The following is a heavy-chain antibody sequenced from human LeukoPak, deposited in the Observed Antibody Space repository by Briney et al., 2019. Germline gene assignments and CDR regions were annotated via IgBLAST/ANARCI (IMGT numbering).Heavy chain of an antibody. J-gene: IGHJ6*02. CDR3: ARDRFVGYCSGGSCYYYYYYGMDV. CDR2: IYYSGST. CDR1: NDSFIGYY. Sequence: PSETLSLTCTVSNDSFIGYYWSWIRQPPGKGLEWVGYIYYSGSTNYNPSLKSRVTISVAPSKNQFSLKLSSVTAADTAVYYCARDRFVGYCSGGSCYYYYYYGMDVWGQGTTVTVSS. D-gene: IGHD2-15*01. V-gene: IGHV4-59*01.